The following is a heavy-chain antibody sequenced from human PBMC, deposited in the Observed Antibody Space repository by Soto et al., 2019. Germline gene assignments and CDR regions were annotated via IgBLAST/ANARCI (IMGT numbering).Heavy chain of an antibody. Sequence: EVQLLESGGGLVQPGGSLRLSCGASGFTFSSYAMSWVRQAPGKGLEWVSAISGSGGSTYYADSVKGRFTISRDNSKNTLYLQMNSLRAEDTAVYYCARVQWLVPGFDAFDIWGQGTMVTVSS. J-gene: IGHJ3*02. D-gene: IGHD6-19*01. CDR2: ISGSGGST. CDR3: ARVQWLVPGFDAFDI. V-gene: IGHV3-23*01. CDR1: GFTFSSYA.